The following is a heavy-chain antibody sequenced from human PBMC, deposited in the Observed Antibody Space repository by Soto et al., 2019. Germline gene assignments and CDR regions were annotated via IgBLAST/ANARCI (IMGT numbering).Heavy chain of an antibody. CDR3: AIQLTSGLGFDY. Sequence: PGGSLRLSCAASGFPFSSYAMSWVRQAPGRGLKWVLGISGSGGSTYYADSVKGRFTISRDNSKSTLYLQMSSLRADDTAVYYCAIQLTSGLGFDYWGQGTLVTVSS. V-gene: IGHV3-23*01. J-gene: IGHJ4*02. D-gene: IGHD1-26*01. CDR1: GFPFSSYA. CDR2: ISGSGGST.